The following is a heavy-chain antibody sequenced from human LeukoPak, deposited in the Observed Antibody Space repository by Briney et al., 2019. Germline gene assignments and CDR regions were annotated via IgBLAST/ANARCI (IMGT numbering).Heavy chain of an antibody. CDR2: INHSGST. V-gene: IGHV4-34*01. CDR1: GGSFSGYY. Sequence: SETLSLTCAVYGGSFSGYYWSWIRQPPGKGLEWIGEINHSGSTNYNPSLKSRVTISVDTSKNQFSLKLSSVTAADTAVYYCARSALKLLWFGEPKDSYFDYWGQGTLVTVSS. CDR3: ARSALKLLWFGEPKDSYFDY. J-gene: IGHJ4*02. D-gene: IGHD3-10*01.